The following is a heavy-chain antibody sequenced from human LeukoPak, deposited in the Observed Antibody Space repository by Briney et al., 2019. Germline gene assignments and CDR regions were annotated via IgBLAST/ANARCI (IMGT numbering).Heavy chain of an antibody. CDR3: ARVRSAAATNAFDY. Sequence: SETLSLTCTVSGGSISGHYWSWIRQPPGRGPEWIGYIFYSGRTNYNPSLKSRVTMSVDTSKNQFSLQLSTVTAADTAVYYCARVRSAAATNAFDYCGQGTPVTVSS. CDR2: IFYSGRT. V-gene: IGHV4-59*11. D-gene: IGHD6-13*01. J-gene: IGHJ4*02. CDR1: GGSISGHY.